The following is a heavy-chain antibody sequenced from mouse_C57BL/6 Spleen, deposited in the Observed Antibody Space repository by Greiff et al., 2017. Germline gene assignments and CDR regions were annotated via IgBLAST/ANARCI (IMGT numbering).Heavy chain of an antibody. V-gene: IGHV1-69*01. D-gene: IGHD2-2*01. J-gene: IGHJ2*01. CDR3: ARAGVTLYFDY. CDR1: GYTFTSYW. CDR2: IDPSDSYT. Sequence: QVQLQQPGAELVMPGASVKLSCKASGYTFTSYWMHWVKQRPGQGLEWIGEIDPSDSYTNYNQKFKGKSTLTVDKSSSTAYMQLSSLTSEDSAVYYCARAGVTLYFDYWGPGTTLSVSS.